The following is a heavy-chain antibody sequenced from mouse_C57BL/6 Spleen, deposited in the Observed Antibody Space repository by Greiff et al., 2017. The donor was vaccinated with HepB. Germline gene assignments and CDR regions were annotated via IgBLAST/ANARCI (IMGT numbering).Heavy chain of an antibody. CDR2: INPGSGGT. V-gene: IGHV1-54*01. J-gene: IGHJ4*01. CDR1: GYAFTNYL. CDR3: ARYDYAYAMDY. D-gene: IGHD2-4*01. Sequence: VKVVESGAELVRPGTSVKVSCKASGYAFTNYLIEWVKQRPGQGLEWIGVINPGSGGTNYNEKFKGKATLTADKSSSTAYMQLSSLTSEDSAVYFCARYDYAYAMDYWGQGTSVTVSS.